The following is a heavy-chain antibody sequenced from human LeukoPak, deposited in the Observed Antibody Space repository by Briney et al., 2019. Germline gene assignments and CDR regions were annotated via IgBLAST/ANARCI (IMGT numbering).Heavy chain of an antibody. CDR3: ARDYHIMVRGVPEYFQH. V-gene: IGHV3-33*01. CDR1: GFTFSRYG. J-gene: IGHJ1*01. CDR2: IWYDGSNK. Sequence: GGSLRLSCAASGFTFSRYGMHWVRQAPGKGLEWVAVIWYDGSNKYYGDSVKGRFTISRDNSKNTLYLQMNSLRAEDTAVYYCARDYHIMVRGVPEYFQHWGQGTLVIVSS. D-gene: IGHD3-10*01.